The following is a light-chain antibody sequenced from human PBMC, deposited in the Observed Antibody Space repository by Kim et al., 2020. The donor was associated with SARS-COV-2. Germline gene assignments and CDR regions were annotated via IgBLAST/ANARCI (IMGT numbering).Light chain of an antibody. J-gene: IGKJ1*01. Sequence: AIQMTQSPSSLSASVGDRVAITCRASQGIGNDLGWYQQKPGQAPNLLIYAASSLQSGVPSRFSGSGSGTDFTLTISSLQPEDFATYYCLQDYNYPRTFGQGTKVDIK. CDR3: LQDYNYPRT. CDR1: QGIGND. CDR2: AAS. V-gene: IGKV1-6*01.